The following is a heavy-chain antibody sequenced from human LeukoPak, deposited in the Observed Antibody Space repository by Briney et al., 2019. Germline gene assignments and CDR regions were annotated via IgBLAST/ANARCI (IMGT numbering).Heavy chain of an antibody. D-gene: IGHD3-10*01. J-gene: IGHJ6*03. CDR3: AKEKTIRGMVRGNMDV. Sequence: PGGSLRLSCTASGFTFSSYSMNWVRQAPGKGLEWVSSISSSSSYIYYADSVKGRFTISRDNAKNSLYLQMNSLRAEDTAVYYCAKEKTIRGMVRGNMDVWGKGTTVTISS. V-gene: IGHV3-21*01. CDR2: ISSSSSYI. CDR1: GFTFSSYS.